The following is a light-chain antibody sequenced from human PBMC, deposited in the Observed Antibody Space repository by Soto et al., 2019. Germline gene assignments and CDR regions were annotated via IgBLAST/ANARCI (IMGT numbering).Light chain of an antibody. CDR3: QQANSFPWT. Sequence: DIQMTQSPSSVSASVGDRVTITCRASQGMSSWLAWYQQKPGKAPKLLIYAASSLQSGVPSRFSGSVSGTDLTLTISSLQPEDFATYYCQQANSFPWTFGQGTKVEIK. CDR2: AAS. J-gene: IGKJ1*01. V-gene: IGKV1-12*01. CDR1: QGMSSW.